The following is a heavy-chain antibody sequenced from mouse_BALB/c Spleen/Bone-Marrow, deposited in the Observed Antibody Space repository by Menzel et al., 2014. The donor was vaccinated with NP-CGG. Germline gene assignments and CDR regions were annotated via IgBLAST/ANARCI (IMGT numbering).Heavy chain of an antibody. CDR2: INPGSGAT. CDR1: GYAFTNYL. D-gene: IGHD4-1*01. Sequence: VQLQQSGADLVRPGTSVKASCKASGYAFTNYLLEWVKQRPGQGLEWIGVINPGSGATNYNEKFKGKATLTADKSSSTAYMQLSSLTSDDSAVYFCARELGPSYAMDYWGQGTSVTVSS. J-gene: IGHJ4*01. V-gene: IGHV1-54*01. CDR3: ARELGPSYAMDY.